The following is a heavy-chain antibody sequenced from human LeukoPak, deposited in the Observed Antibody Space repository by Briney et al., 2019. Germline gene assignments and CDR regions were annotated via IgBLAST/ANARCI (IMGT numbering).Heavy chain of an antibody. Sequence: EASVKVSCKASGYTFSNYGIHWVRQAPGQRLECLGWISVGNGNTEYSQNFQGRVTITRDTSATTAYVELSNLRPEDTAVYYRARALVPGSGSYYDWFDPWGQGTLVTVSS. D-gene: IGHD3-10*01. CDR3: ARALVPGSGSYYDWFDP. CDR1: GYTFSNYG. J-gene: IGHJ5*02. V-gene: IGHV1-3*01. CDR2: ISVGNGNT.